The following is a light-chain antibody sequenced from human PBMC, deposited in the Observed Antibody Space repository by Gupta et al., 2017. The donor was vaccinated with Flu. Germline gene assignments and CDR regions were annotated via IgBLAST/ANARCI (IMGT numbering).Light chain of an antibody. CDR1: NIGSKT. J-gene: IGLJ3*02. Sequence: GKTARITCGGNNIGSKTVHWYQQKPGQAPVLVVYEDSARPSGIPERFSGSNSGNTATLTISRVEAGDEADYYCQVWDSSDDHWVCGEGTKLTVL. V-gene: IGLV3-21*03. CDR2: EDS. CDR3: QVWDSSDDHWV.